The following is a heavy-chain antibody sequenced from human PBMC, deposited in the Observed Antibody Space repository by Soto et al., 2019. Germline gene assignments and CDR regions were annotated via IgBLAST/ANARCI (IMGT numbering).Heavy chain of an antibody. V-gene: IGHV4-59*01. CDR3: ARDQYSGYDSAFDI. CDR1: GGSISSYY. Sequence: TSETLSLTCTVSGGSISSYYWSWIRQPPGKGLEWIGYIYYSGSTNYNPSLKSRVTISVDTSKNQFSLKLSSVTAADTAVYYCARDQYSGYDSAFDIWGQGTMVTVSS. D-gene: IGHD5-12*01. CDR2: IYYSGST. J-gene: IGHJ3*02.